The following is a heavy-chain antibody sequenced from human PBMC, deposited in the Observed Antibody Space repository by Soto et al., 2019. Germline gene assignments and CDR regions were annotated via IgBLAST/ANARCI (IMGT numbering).Heavy chain of an antibody. Sequence: SETLSLTCTVSGGSISSSSYYWGWIRQPPGKGLEWIGSIYYSGSTYYNPSLKSRVTISVDTSKNQFSLKLSSVTAADTAVYYWARGPRILVGALDYWGQGTLVTVSS. CDR3: ARGPRILVGALDY. J-gene: IGHJ4*02. CDR2: IYYSGST. D-gene: IGHD1-26*01. V-gene: IGHV4-39*01. CDR1: GGSISSSSYY.